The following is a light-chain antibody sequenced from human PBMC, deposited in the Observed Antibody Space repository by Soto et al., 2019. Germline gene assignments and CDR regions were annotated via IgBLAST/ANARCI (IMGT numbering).Light chain of an antibody. V-gene: IGKV3-15*01. CDR3: QQYNNWPRT. CDR1: LSVSSN. CDR2: GAS. J-gene: IGKJ1*01. Sequence: EIVMTQSPGTLSVSPGERATLSCRDSLSVSSNLAWYQQKPGQAPRLLIYGASTRATGIPARFSGSRSGTEFTLTISSLQSEDFAVYYCQQYNNWPRTFGQGTKVEIK.